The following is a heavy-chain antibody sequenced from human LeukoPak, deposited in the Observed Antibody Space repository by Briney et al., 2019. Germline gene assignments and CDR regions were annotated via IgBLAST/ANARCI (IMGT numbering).Heavy chain of an antibody. CDR3: ARDRYYYDSSGYLYYYYGMDV. CDR1: GLTFSSYP. Sequence: GGSLRLSCAASGLTFSSYPMHWVRQAPGKGLEWVAVISYDGSEKHYADPVKGRFTISRDNSKNTLYLQMNSLRAEDTAVYYCARDRYYYDSSGYLYYYYGMDVWGQGTTVTVSS. V-gene: IGHV3-30*14. CDR2: ISYDGSEK. D-gene: IGHD3-22*01. J-gene: IGHJ6*02.